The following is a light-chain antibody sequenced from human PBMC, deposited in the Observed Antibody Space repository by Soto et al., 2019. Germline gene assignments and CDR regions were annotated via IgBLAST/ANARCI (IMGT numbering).Light chain of an antibody. CDR3: QQYGSSPGT. CDR1: QSVSSNY. V-gene: IGKV3-20*01. CDR2: GAS. Sequence: EIVLTQSPDTLSLYPGERATLSCRASQSVSSNYLAWYQQKPGQAPRLLMYGASRRATGIPDRFSASESGTDFTLTISTPDPEDFAVSYCQQYGSSPGTFGQGTKVEIK. J-gene: IGKJ1*01.